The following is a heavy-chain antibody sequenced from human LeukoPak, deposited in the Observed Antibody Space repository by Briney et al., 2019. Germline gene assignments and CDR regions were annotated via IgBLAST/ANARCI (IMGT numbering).Heavy chain of an antibody. V-gene: IGHV1-3*01. CDR2: INGGNGNT. CDR3: ARAWIYYDGSGYYDY. J-gene: IGHJ4*02. CDR1: GYTFTSNA. Sequence: ASVKVSCKTSGYTFTSNAMHWVRQAPGQRLEWMGWINGGNGNTKYSQNFQGRVTFARDTSASTAYMELNSLRSEDTSVYYCARAWIYYDGSGYYDYWGQGTLVTVSS. D-gene: IGHD3-22*01.